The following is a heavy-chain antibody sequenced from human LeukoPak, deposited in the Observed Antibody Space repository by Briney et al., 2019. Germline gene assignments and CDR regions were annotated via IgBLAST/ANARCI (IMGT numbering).Heavy chain of an antibody. Sequence: GESLKISCTGSGYSFATYWIAWVRQMPGKGLEWMGIIYPADSNTRYSPSFKGQVTISADKSNSTAYLQWSSLKASDTAMYFCARLYSILSPFDPWGQGTLVTDSS. CDR1: GYSFATYW. J-gene: IGHJ5*02. CDR2: IYPADSNT. CDR3: ARLYSILSPFDP. D-gene: IGHD2-21*01. V-gene: IGHV5-51*01.